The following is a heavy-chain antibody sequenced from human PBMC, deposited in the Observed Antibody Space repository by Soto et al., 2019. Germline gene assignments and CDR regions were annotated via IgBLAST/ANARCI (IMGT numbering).Heavy chain of an antibody. D-gene: IGHD3-10*01. J-gene: IGHJ6*02. Sequence: ASVKVSCKASGYTFTSYGISWVRQAPGQGLEWMGWISAYNGNTNYAQKLQGRVTMTTDTSTSTAYMELRSLRSDDTAVYYCARDAGVTMVRGSPSLSYYYYGMDVWGQGTTVTVSS. V-gene: IGHV1-18*01. CDR2: ISAYNGNT. CDR1: GYTFTSYG. CDR3: ARDAGVTMVRGSPSLSYYYYGMDV.